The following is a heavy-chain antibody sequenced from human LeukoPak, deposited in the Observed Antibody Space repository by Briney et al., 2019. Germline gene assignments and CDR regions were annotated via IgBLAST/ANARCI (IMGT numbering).Heavy chain of an antibody. D-gene: IGHD6-13*01. Sequence: PSETLSLTCAVSGVSISSSNWWSWVRQPPGKGLEWIGEIYHSGSTNYNPSLKSRVTISVDKSKNQFSLKLSSVTAADTAVYYCVRSAGKADSHSPPIDYWGQGTLVTVSS. J-gene: IGHJ4*02. CDR2: IYHSGST. CDR3: VRSAGKADSHSPPIDY. V-gene: IGHV4-4*02. CDR1: GVSISSSNW.